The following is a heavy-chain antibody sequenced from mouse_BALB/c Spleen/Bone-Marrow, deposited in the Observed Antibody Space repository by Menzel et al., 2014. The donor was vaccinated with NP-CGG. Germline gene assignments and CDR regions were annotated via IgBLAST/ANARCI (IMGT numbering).Heavy chain of an antibody. CDR1: GFTFTDYY. V-gene: IGHV7-3*02. CDR3: ARDENVGIYWYFDV. J-gene: IGHJ1*01. Sequence: EVKLMESGGGSVQPGGSLRLSCATSGFTFTDYYMSWVRQPPGKALEWLGFIRNKAKGYTADYSASVKGRFTISRDNSQRIPYLQMNTLRAEDSATYYCARDENVGIYWYFDVWGAGTTVIVSS. CDR2: IRNKAKGYTA.